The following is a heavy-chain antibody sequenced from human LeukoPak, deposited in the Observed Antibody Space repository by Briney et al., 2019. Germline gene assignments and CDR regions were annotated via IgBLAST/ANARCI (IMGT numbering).Heavy chain of an antibody. J-gene: IGHJ6*03. V-gene: IGHV4-34*01. CDR1: GESFSGYY. Sequence: ASETLSLTCDVYGESFSGYYWSWIRQPPGKGLEWIGEVNHSGGTNYNPSLKRRVTISLDTSKNQFSLKLSSVTAADTAMYFCARGRTGYQLLPTKKNYSYYYVDVWGKGTSVTVSS. CDR2: VNHSGGT. CDR3: ARGRTGYQLLPTKKNYSYYYVDV. D-gene: IGHD2-2*01.